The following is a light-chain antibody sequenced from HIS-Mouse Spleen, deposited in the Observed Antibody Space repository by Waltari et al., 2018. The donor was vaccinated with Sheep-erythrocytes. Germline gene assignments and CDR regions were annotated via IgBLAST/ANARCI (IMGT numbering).Light chain of an antibody. V-gene: IGLV3-1*01. CDR2: QDT. CDR3: QAWDSSIVV. J-gene: IGLJ2*01. CDR1: KLGDKY. Sequence: SSELTQPPSVSVSPGLTASIPCAGDKLGDKYACWYQQKPGQSPVLVIYQDTKRPSGIPERFSGSNSGNTATLTISGTQAMDEADYYCQAWDSSIVVFGGGTKLTVL.